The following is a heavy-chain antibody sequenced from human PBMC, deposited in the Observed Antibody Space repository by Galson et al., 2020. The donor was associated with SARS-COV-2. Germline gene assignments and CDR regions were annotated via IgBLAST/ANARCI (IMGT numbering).Heavy chain of an antibody. J-gene: IGHJ4*02. CDR3: AREGEPPRVGGEPPLGY. CDR2: ISSSSSYT. Sequence: NSGGYLRLSCAASGLTFSSYSMNWARQAPGKGLEWVSFISSSSSYTYYADSVKGRFTISRDNAKNSLYLQMNSLRAEDTAVYYCAREGEPPRVGGEPPLGYWGQGTLVTVSS. D-gene: IGHD1-26*01. CDR1: GLTFSSYS. V-gene: IGHV3-21*01.